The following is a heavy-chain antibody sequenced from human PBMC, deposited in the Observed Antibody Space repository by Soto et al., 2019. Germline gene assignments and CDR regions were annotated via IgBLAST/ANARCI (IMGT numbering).Heavy chain of an antibody. Sequence: QVQLVESGGGVVQPGRSLRLSCAASGFTFSSYGMHWVRQAPGKGLEWVAVIWYDGSNKYYADSVKGRFTISRDNSKNTRYLQMNGLRAEDTAVYYCARDIAAAGTSYYYYGMDVWGQGTTVTVSS. J-gene: IGHJ6*02. D-gene: IGHD6-13*01. CDR3: ARDIAAAGTSYYYYGMDV. CDR1: GFTFSSYG. CDR2: IWYDGSNK. V-gene: IGHV3-33*01.